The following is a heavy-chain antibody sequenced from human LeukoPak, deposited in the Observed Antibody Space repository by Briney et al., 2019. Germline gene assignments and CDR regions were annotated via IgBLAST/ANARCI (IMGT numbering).Heavy chain of an antibody. CDR2: INWNGGST. Sequence: RPGGSLRLSCAASGFTFDDYGMSWVRQAPGKGLEWVSGINWNGGSTGYADSVRGRFTISRDNAKNSLYLQMNSLRAEDTALYYCARGQRSYYDILTGNDAFDIWGQGRMVTVSS. CDR3: ARGQRSYYDILTGNDAFDI. CDR1: GFTFDDYG. V-gene: IGHV3-20*04. J-gene: IGHJ3*02. D-gene: IGHD3-9*01.